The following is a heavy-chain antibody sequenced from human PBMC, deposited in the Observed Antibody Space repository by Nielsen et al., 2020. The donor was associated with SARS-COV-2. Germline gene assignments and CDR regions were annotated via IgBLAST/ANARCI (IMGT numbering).Heavy chain of an antibody. CDR3: AKAGIMITFGGDVDYFES. CDR2: IKHDGSEK. Sequence: GESLKICCVGSGFTFSSYVMTWFRQAPGKGLEWVANIKHDGSEKYYVDSVKGRFTISRDSSRNTLNLHMNSLRAEDTAVYYCAKAGIMITFGGDVDYFESWGQGTLVTVSS. D-gene: IGHD3-16*01. V-gene: IGHV3-7*01. CDR1: GFTFSSYV. J-gene: IGHJ4*02.